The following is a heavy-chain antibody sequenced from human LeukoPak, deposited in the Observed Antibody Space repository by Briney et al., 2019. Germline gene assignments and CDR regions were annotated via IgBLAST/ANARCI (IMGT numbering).Heavy chain of an antibody. CDR3: ARDRDWGCSYCSY. V-gene: IGHV3-23*01. Sequence: GGSLRLSCAASGFTFTTNAMSWVRQAPGKGLEWVSAISGRTGATYYADSEKGRFTISRDNPKSTLYLQMDSLRAEDTAVYYCARDRDWGCSYCSYWGQGTLVTVSS. CDR1: GFTFTTNA. CDR2: ISGRTGAT. J-gene: IGHJ4*02. D-gene: IGHD7-27*01.